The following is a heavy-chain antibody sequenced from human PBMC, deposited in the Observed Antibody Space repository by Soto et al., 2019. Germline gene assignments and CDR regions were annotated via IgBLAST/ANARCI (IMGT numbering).Heavy chain of an antibody. D-gene: IGHD4-17*01. V-gene: IGHV3-23*01. CDR3: ATFSRIMTTVTTADY. CDR2: ISGSGGST. Sequence: GGSLRLSCAASGFTFSSYAMSWVRQAPGKGLEWVSAISGSGGSTYYADSVKGRFTISRDNSKNTLYLQMNSLRAEDTAVYYCATFSRIMTTVTTADYWGQGTLVTVSS. CDR1: GFTFSSYA. J-gene: IGHJ4*02.